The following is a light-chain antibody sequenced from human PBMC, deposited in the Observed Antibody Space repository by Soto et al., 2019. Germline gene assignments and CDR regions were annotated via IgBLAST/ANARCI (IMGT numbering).Light chain of an antibody. CDR1: SSDIGGYDY. J-gene: IGLJ1*01. V-gene: IGLV2-14*01. CDR3: SSYTSTNTPLV. Sequence: QSVLTQPASVSGSPGQSITIPSTGTSSDIGGYDYVSWYQQRPGKAPKLMIYDVTNRPSGVSNRFSGSKSGDTASLTISGLQAEDEADYYCSSYTSTNTPLVFGTGTKVTVL. CDR2: DVT.